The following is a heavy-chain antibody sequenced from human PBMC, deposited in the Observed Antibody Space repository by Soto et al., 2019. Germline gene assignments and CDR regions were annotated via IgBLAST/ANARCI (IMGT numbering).Heavy chain of an antibody. D-gene: IGHD3-10*02. V-gene: IGHV3-30*15. J-gene: IGHJ4*02. Sequence: PGGSLRLSCVGSGFIFSNNAMHWVRQTPGKGLEWVAFMSYDGSDTFYADSVKGRFTISRDNSKNTLFLHMSNLRAEDTAMYYCTIVRVADSALDHWGQGTLVTVYS. CDR3: TIVRVADSALDH. CDR2: MSYDGSDT. CDR1: GFIFSNNA.